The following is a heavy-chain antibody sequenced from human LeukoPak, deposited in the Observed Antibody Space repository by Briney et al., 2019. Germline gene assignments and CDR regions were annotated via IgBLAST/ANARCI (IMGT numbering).Heavy chain of an antibody. CDR1: GFIFSNAW. CDR2: ILSKTSGGTT. V-gene: IGHV3-15*07. CDR3: ADYYASGSYPP. D-gene: IGHD3-10*01. Sequence: GGSLRLSCAASGFIFSNAWMFWVREAQGKRLEGVGRILSKTSGGTTDYATPVKGRFTISRDDSKNMLYLHMNSLQIEDTAVYYCADYYASGSYPPWGQGTLVTVSS. J-gene: IGHJ5*02.